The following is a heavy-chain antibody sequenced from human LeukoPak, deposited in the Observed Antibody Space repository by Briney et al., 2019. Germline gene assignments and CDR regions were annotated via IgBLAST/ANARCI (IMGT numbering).Heavy chain of an antibody. D-gene: IGHD4-17*01. V-gene: IGHV3-43D*03. J-gene: IGHJ4*02. CDR1: GFTFDDYA. Sequence: GGSLRLSCVASGFTFDDYAMHWVRQAPGKGLEWVSLISWDGGSTYYADSVKGRFTISRDNSKNSLYLQMNSLRAEDTALYYCAKDMWPGGDYGPDYWGQGTLVTVST. CDR2: ISWDGGST. CDR3: AKDMWPGGDYGPDY.